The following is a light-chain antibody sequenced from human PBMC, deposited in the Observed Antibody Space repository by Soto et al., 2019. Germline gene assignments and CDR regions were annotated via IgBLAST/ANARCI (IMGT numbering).Light chain of an antibody. CDR3: QQYNSYSPMYT. Sequence: EVVLTQSPATLSLSPGDRAALSCKASQSVHNYLAWYQQKPGQAPRLLIYGASNRAAGIPARFSGSGSGTDFTLTISSLQPDDFATYYCQQYNSYSPMYTFGQGTKLEIK. V-gene: IGKV3-11*01. CDR2: GAS. J-gene: IGKJ2*01. CDR1: QSVHNY.